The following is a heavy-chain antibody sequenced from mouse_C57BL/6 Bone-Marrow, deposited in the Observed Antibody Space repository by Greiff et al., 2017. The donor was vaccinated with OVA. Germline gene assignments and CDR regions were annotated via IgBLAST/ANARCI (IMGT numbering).Heavy chain of an antibody. CDR2: IYPRNGSN. D-gene: IGHD1-1*01. CDR3: ASSFIATGGAPDCTN. V-gene: IGHV1-5*01. CDR1: GYTFTSYC. Sequence: VQLKQSGTVLVKPGASVKISCKASGYTFTSYCIHWVKQRPGQGLEWIGAIYPRNGSNKYNQKFKGKAKLTADKSSSTAYMALNSLTNEDSAVYCFASSFIATGGAPDCTNWGQGTTLTVSS. J-gene: IGHJ2*01.